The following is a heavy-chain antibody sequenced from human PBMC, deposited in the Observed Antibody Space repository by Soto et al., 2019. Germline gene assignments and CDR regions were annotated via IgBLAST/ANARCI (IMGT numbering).Heavy chain of an antibody. CDR3: ARAGFSYGHLLF. Sequence: SETLSLTCNVSGGPIKAGDYYWNWIRQPPGKGLEWIGYVFYSGATNYSPSLKSRAAISMDTSKNQFSLSLTSVTAADTAVYYCARAGFSYGHLLFWGQGIRVTVSS. CDR2: VFYSGAT. J-gene: IGHJ4*02. CDR1: GGPIKAGDYY. V-gene: IGHV4-30-4*01. D-gene: IGHD3-10*01.